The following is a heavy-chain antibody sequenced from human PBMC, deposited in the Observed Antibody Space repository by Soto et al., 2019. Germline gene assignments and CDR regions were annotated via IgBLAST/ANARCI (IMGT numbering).Heavy chain of an antibody. J-gene: IGHJ4*02. D-gene: IGHD2-8*02. CDR2: INTYNGDS. V-gene: IGHV1-18*01. CDR1: GYTLTNYG. Sequence: QIQLVQSATEVKKPGASVKVSCKASGYTLTNYGISWVRQAPGQGPEWMGWINTYNGDSNYAQKFQGRVTMTTDTSTNTAYMELRSLTSDDTAVYYCARACTGGGCYCIYWGPGTRVTVSS. CDR3: ARACTGGGCYCIY.